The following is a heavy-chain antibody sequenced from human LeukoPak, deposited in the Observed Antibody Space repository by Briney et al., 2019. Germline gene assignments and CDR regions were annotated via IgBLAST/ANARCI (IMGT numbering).Heavy chain of an antibody. CDR3: ARESGAGDSELREFDY. Sequence: PGGSLRLSCAASGFTFSSYDMHWVRQVTGKGLEWVSTIAAAGDSYYSGSVKGRFTVSRENARNSLYLQMNSLGAGDTAVYYCARESGAGDSELREFDYWGQGTLVTVSP. CDR2: IAAAGDS. J-gene: IGHJ4*02. V-gene: IGHV3-13*04. D-gene: IGHD4-17*01. CDR1: GFTFSSYD.